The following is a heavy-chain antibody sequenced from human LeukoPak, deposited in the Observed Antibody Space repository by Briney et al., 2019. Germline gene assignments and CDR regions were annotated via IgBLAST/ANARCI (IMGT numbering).Heavy chain of an antibody. Sequence: GRSLRLSCAASRFTFSSYGMLWVRQAPGKGLEGVAVIWYDGSNKYYADSVKGRFNIYRDNSKNTLYLQMNTLRAEDTAVYYCARESTMVRGVPIDYWGQGALVTVSS. V-gene: IGHV3-33*01. J-gene: IGHJ4*02. D-gene: IGHD3-10*01. CDR2: IWYDGSNK. CDR1: RFTFSSYG. CDR3: ARESTMVRGVPIDY.